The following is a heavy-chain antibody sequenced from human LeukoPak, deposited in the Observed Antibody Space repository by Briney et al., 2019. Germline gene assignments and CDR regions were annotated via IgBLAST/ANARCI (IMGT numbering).Heavy chain of an antibody. V-gene: IGHV5-51*01. CDR2: IYPGDSDT. J-gene: IGHJ5*02. CDR1: GYSFTDYW. D-gene: IGHD3-10*01. CDR3: ARHYDSGTYKTCLDP. Sequence: GESLKISCKGSGYSFTDYWIARVRQMPGKGLEWMGIIYPGDSDTTYSPSFQGQVTISADKSISTAYLQWSSLKASDTAMYYCARHYDSGTYKTCLDPWGQGTLVTVSS.